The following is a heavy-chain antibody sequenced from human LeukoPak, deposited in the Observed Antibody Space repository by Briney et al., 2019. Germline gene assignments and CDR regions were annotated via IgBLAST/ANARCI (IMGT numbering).Heavy chain of an antibody. V-gene: IGHV4-59*01. D-gene: IGHD3-10*01. Sequence: SETLSLTCTVPGGSISSYYWSWIRQPPGKGLEWIGYIYYSGSTNYNPSLKSRVTISVDTSKNQFSLKLSSVTAADTAVYYCARGGDLLVVRGVITPGKGGPFDPWGQGTLVTVSS. CDR1: GGSISSYY. J-gene: IGHJ5*02. CDR3: ARGGDLLVVRGVITPGKGGPFDP. CDR2: IYYSGST.